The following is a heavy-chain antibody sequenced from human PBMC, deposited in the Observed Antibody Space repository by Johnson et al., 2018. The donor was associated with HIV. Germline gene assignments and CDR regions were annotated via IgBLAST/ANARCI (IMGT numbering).Heavy chain of an antibody. J-gene: IGHJ3*02. Sequence: VQLVESGGGLVQRGGSLRLSCAASGFTVSSNYMTWVRQAPGKGLEWVSVIYSGGSTYYADSVQGRFTISRDNARNSLSLQMNSLRVEDTAVYYCARSKDCSGGSCPDAFDNWGQGTMVIVSS. CDR3: ARSKDCSGGSCPDAFDN. V-gene: IGHV3-66*01. CDR2: IYSGGST. CDR1: GFTVSSNY. D-gene: IGHD2-15*01.